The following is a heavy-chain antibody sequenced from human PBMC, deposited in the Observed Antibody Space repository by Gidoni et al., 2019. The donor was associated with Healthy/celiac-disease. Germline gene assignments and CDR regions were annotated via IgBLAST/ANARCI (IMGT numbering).Heavy chain of an antibody. V-gene: IGHV3-23*01. CDR1: GFTFSSYD. Sequence: EVQLLESGGGLVQPGGSLRLSCAASGFTFSSYDMSWVRQDPGKGLEWGSAISGSGGSTYYADSVKGRFTISRDNSKNTLYLQMNSLRAEDTAVYYCAREGWFGTEEPYYYGMDVWGQGTTVTVSS. D-gene: IGHD3-10*01. CDR2: ISGSGGST. J-gene: IGHJ6*02. CDR3: AREGWFGTEEPYYYGMDV.